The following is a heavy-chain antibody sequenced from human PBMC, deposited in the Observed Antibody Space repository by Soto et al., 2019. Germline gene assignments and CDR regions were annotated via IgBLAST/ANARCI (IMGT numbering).Heavy chain of an antibody. D-gene: IGHD6-25*01. J-gene: IGHJ4*02. CDR3: AREAGWQRMVPYD. CDR1: GYTFTRYG. CDR2: ISAFNGDT. Sequence: QDQLVQTGTEVKKPGASVNVSCKAFGYTFTRYGFSWVRQVPGQGLEWLGGISAFNGDTQYAQTMKGRLTVTTDTSTTTVHMELRSLTPADTAVYYCAREAGWQRMVPYDWGQGTLVTVS. V-gene: IGHV1-18*04.